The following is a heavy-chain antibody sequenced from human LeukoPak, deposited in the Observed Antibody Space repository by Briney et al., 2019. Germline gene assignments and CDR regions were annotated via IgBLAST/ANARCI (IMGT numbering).Heavy chain of an antibody. CDR1: GYTLTEIS. D-gene: IGHD4-17*01. CDR3: ATEIVGYGDVHYFDS. J-gene: IGHJ4*02. Sequence: GASVKVSCKVSGYTLTEISMHWVRQAPGQGLEWMGGFNPEDAETIYARSFQGRLTVTEDTPTDTAYMELSSLRSEDTAMYYCATEIVGYGDVHYFDSWGQGTLVTVSS. CDR2: FNPEDAET. V-gene: IGHV1-24*01.